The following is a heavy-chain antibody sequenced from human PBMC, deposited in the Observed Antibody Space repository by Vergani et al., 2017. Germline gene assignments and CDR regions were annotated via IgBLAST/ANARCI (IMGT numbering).Heavy chain of an antibody. CDR2: INPNSGGT. D-gene: IGHD6-13*01. V-gene: IGHV1-2*06. CDR1: GYTFTGYY. CDR3: ARDLISSAAAGEVDSAYYYYYMDV. J-gene: IGHJ6*03. Sequence: QVQLVQSGAEVKKPGASVKVSCKASGYTFTGYYMHWVRQAPGQGLEWMGRINPNSGGTNYAQKFQGRVTMTRDTSISTAYMGLSRLRSDDTAVYYCARDLISSAAAGEVDSAYYYYYMDVWGKGTTVTVSS.